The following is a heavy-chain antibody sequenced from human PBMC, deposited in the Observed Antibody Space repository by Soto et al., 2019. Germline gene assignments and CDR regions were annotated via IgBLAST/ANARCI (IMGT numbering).Heavy chain of an antibody. D-gene: IGHD3-3*01. CDR1: GYTFTSYA. V-gene: IGHV1-3*01. J-gene: IGHJ3*02. CDR3: ARGDVLRFWEWSAFDI. CDR2: INAGNGNT. Sequence: QVQLVQSGAEVKKPGASVKVSCKASGYTFTSYAMHWVRQAPGQRLEWMGWINAGNGNTKYSQKFQGRVTITRDTSASTAYMERSSLRSEDTDVYYCARGDVLRFWEWSAFDIWGQGTMVTVSS.